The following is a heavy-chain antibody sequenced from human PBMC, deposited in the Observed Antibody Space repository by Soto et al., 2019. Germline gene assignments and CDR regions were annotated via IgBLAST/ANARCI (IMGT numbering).Heavy chain of an antibody. Sequence: QVQLQESGPGLVEPSQTLSLTCTVSGDSISNGYYTWSWIRQPPGQDLRWIGHIYNSVKTYSDPSLKRRVTTSAATSKNQFSLKLSFVTAADTAVYYCARGPSGDKVDYWGQGTLVTVSS. CDR3: ARGPSGDKVDY. CDR1: GDSISNGYYT. J-gene: IGHJ4*02. D-gene: IGHD3-10*01. V-gene: IGHV4-30-4*01. CDR2: IYNSVKT.